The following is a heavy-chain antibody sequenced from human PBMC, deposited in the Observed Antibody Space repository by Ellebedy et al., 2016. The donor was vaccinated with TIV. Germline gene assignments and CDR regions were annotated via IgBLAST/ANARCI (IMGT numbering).Heavy chain of an antibody. CDR3: ARAPPDYYGSGDEADY. CDR1: GYSFTSYW. D-gene: IGHD3-10*01. CDR2: IYPGDSDT. J-gene: IGHJ4*02. V-gene: IGHV5-51*01. Sequence: GESLKISCKVSGYSFTSYWIGWVRQMPGKGLEWMGIIYPGDSDTRYSPSFQGQVTISADKSISTAYLQWSSLKASDTAMYYCARAPPDYYGSGDEADYWGQGTLVTVSS.